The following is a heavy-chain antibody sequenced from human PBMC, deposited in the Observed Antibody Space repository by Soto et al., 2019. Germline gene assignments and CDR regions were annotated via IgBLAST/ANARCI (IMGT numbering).Heavy chain of an antibody. CDR3: ATGFSGSGSSFSRHY. CDR1: GYTLTELS. J-gene: IGHJ4*02. CDR2: FDPEDGET. D-gene: IGHD3-10*01. V-gene: IGHV1-24*01. Sequence: ASVKVSCKVSGYTLTELSMHWVRQAPGKGLEWMGGFDPEDGETIYAQKFQGRVTMTEDTSTDTAYMELRSLRSEDTAVYYCATGFSGSGSSFSRHYWGPGTMLTVYS.